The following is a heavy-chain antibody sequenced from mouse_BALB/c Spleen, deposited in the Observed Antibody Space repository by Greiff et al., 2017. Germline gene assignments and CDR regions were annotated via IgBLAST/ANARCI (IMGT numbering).Heavy chain of an antibody. CDR3: AREAYYGSSYGFDY. D-gene: IGHD1-1*01. CDR1: GYSITSGYY. CDR2: ISYDGSN. Sequence: EVKLQESGPGLVKPSQSLSLTCSVTGYSITSGYYWNWIRQFPGNKLEWMGYISYDGSNNYNPSLKNRISITRDTSKNQFFLKLNSVTTEDTATYYCAREAYYGSSYGFDYWGQGTTLTVSS. V-gene: IGHV3-6*02. J-gene: IGHJ2*01.